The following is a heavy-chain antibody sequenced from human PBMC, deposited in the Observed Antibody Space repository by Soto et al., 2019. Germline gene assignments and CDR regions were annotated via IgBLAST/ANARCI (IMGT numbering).Heavy chain of an antibody. Sequence: SQTLSLTCAISGDSVSSSSAAWNWIRQSPSRGLEWLGRTYYRSKWYNDYAVSVKSRITINPDTSKNQFSLQLNSVTPEDTAVYYCAASIAAAGTNWFDPWGQGTLVTVS. CDR1: GDSVSSSSAA. J-gene: IGHJ5*02. CDR2: TYYRSKWYN. CDR3: AASIAAAGTNWFDP. V-gene: IGHV6-1*01. D-gene: IGHD6-13*01.